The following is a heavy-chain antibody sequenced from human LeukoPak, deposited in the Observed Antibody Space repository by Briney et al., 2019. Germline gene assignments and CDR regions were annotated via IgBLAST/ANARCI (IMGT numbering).Heavy chain of an antibody. J-gene: IGHJ4*02. Sequence: SETLSLTCAVYGGSFSGYYWSWIRQPPGKGLEWIGEINHSGSTNYNPSLKSRVTISVDTSKNQFSLKLSSVTAADTAVYYCARALEGIVALSHFDYWGQGTLVTVSS. D-gene: IGHD2-15*01. CDR2: INHSGST. V-gene: IGHV4-34*01. CDR1: GGSFSGYY. CDR3: ARALEGIVALSHFDY.